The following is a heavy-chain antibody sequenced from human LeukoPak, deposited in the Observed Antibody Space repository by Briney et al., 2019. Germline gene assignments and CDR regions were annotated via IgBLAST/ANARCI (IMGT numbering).Heavy chain of an antibody. CDR3: ARDDSGVVVVAAEPNYYYYGMDV. D-gene: IGHD2-15*01. J-gene: IGHJ6*02. CDR1: GFTFSSYS. V-gene: IGHV3-21*01. CDR2: ISSSSSYI. Sequence: GGSLRLSCAASGFTFSSYSMNRVRQAPGKGLEWVSSISSSSSYIYYADSVKGRFTISRDNAKNSLYLQMNSLRAADTAVYYCARDDSGVVVVAAEPNYYYYGMDVWGQGTTVTVSS.